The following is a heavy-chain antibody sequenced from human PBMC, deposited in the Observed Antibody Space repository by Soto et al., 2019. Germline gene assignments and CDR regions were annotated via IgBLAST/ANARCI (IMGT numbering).Heavy chain of an antibody. Sequence: SETPALTCTSPCVSTSCHHRSWVRPPPGKGLEWIGYINYSGSTNYNPSLKSRVTISVDTSKNQFSLKLSSVTAADTAVYYCARGVHLFYPGFDIWGQGTMVTVSS. V-gene: IGHV4-59*11. CDR1: CVSTSCHH. CDR3: ARGVHLFYPGFDI. D-gene: IGHD3-3*01. CDR2: INYSGST. J-gene: IGHJ3*02.